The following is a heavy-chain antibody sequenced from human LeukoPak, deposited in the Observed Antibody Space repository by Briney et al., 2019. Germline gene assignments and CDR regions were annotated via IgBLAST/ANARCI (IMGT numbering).Heavy chain of an antibody. CDR2: VYYTGST. CDR1: GGSITNFY. J-gene: IGHJ5*02. D-gene: IGHD2-15*01. Sequence: SETLSLTCSVSGGSITNFYWSWIRQPPGKGLEWFGYVYYTGSTNYNPSLKRRVTISVDTSKNQFSLHLYSVTAADTAVYYCARGGTGYCSGGICFENWFDPWGQGTRVTVSS. CDR3: ARGGTGYCSGGICFENWFDP. V-gene: IGHV4-59*12.